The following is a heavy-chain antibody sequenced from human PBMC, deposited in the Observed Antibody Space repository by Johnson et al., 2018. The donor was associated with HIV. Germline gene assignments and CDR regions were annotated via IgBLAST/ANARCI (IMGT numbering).Heavy chain of an antibody. CDR3: ARERRANWDPNDAFDI. J-gene: IGHJ3*02. Sequence: QVQLVESGGGLVKPGGSLRLSCAASGFTFSDYYMSWIRQAPGKGLEWVSYISSSGSTIYYADSVKGRFTISRDNTKNSMYLQMNSLRAEDTAVYYCARERRANWDPNDAFDIWGQGTMVTVYS. CDR2: ISSSGSTI. V-gene: IGHV3-11*04. D-gene: IGHD7-27*01. CDR1: GFTFSDYY.